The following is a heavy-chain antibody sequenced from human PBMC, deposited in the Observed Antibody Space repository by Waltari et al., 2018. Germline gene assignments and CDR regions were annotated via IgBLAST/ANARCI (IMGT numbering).Heavy chain of an antibody. CDR1: GFTLRNYW. V-gene: IGHV3-7*01. CDR2: MNKDGSER. CDR3: ARDSPDKHWKFFGNDH. Sequence: EVQLVESGGGLAHPGGSLTLSCVGSGFTLRNYWMTWVRQAPGKGVGWVSTMNKDGSERYYVESVRSRFIISKDDAKNSLSLEMNILAVEDTAIYYCARDSPDKHWKFFGNDHWGQGTLVNVAP. D-gene: IGHD1-1*01. J-gene: IGHJ4*02.